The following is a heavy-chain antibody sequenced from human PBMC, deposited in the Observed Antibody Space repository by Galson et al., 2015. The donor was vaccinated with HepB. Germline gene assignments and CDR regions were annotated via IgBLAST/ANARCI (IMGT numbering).Heavy chain of an antibody. CDR1: GYSFNNYA. J-gene: IGHJ3*01. CDR2: ISGYNGRA. D-gene: IGHD6-13*01. V-gene: IGHV1-18*01. Sequence: SVKVSCKASGYSFNNYAITWVRQAPGQGLQWMGWISGYNGRAMYAQEFQGRVTLTIDTSTTTASMEVNRLTSEDTAMYYCARDLAAETTDAFDVWGQGTMVTVSS. CDR3: ARDLAAETTDAFDV.